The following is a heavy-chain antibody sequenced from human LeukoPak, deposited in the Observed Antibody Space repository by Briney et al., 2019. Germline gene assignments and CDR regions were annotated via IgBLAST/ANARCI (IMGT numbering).Heavy chain of an antibody. CDR2: IYSSGST. Sequence: SETLSLTCNVSGVSISSSSYYWGWIRQPPGKGLEWIGSIYSSGSTYYNSSLKSRVTISVDTSKNQFSLKPSSVTAADTAVYYCVRGYYYVFDYWGQGTLVTVSS. D-gene: IGHD3-22*01. CDR1: GVSISSSSYY. J-gene: IGHJ4*02. V-gene: IGHV4-39*01. CDR3: VRGYYYVFDY.